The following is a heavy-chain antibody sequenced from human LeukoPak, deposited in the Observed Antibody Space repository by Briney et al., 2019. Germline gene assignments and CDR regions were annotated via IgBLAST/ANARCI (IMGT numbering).Heavy chain of an antibody. D-gene: IGHD5-18*01. CDR2: IYYSGST. CDR3: ARDRYSYGY. V-gene: IGHV4-59*01. J-gene: IGHJ4*02. CDR1: GGSISSYY. Sequence: SETLSLTCTVSGGSISSYYWSWIRQPPGQGLEWIGFIYYSGSTNYNPSLKSRVTISVDTSKNQFSLKLRSVTAADTAVYYCARDRYSYGYWGQGTLVTVSS.